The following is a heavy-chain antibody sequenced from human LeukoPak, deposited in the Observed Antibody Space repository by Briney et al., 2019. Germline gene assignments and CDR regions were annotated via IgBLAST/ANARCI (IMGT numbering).Heavy chain of an antibody. D-gene: IGHD1-26*01. CDR2: ISSSSSYI. V-gene: IGHV3-21*01. J-gene: IGHJ3*02. CDR3: ARAGGGSYKVGAFDI. Sequence: GGSLRLSCAASGFTFSSYSMNWVRQAPGKGLEWVSSISSSSSYIYYADSVKGRFTISRDNGKNTLYLQMNSLRAEDTAVYYCARAGGGSYKVGAFDIWGQGTMVTVSS. CDR1: GFTFSSYS.